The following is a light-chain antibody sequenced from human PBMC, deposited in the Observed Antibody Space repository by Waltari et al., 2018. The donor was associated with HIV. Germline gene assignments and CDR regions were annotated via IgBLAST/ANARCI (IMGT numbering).Light chain of an antibody. V-gene: IGKV3-11*01. J-gene: IGKJ5*01. CDR2: DTT. CDR3: QQRSSWPIT. Sequence: EIVLPQSPATLSLSPGERATLSCRASQSVRSYLAWYQQKPGQAPRLLIFDTTSRATGVPARFSGSGSATDFTLTISSLEPGDFGVYYCQQRSSWPITFGQGTRLEIK. CDR1: QSVRSY.